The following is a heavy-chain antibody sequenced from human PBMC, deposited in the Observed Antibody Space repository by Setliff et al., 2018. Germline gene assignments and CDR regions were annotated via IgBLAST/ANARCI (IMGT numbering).Heavy chain of an antibody. CDR2: IYQNGIT. CDR3: ARGGGGYHSDF. Sequence: PSETLSLTCSVSGASISTTYYYWDWIRQSPEKGLEWIGTIYQNGITYYNPSVKSRVTISVDTSKNQFSLKLTSVTAADTAVYYCARGGGGYHSDFWGRGTLVTVSS. D-gene: IGHD1-1*01. J-gene: IGHJ2*01. V-gene: IGHV4-39*07. CDR1: GASISTTYYY.